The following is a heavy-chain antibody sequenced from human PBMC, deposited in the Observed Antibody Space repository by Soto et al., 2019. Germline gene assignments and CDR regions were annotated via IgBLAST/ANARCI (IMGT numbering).Heavy chain of an antibody. CDR3: ASFRSMIVVVIDAFDI. CDR2: IYYSGST. CDR1: GGTIGSGGYY. Sequence: PSETLSLTCTVSGGTIGSGGYYWSWIRQHPGKGLEWIGYIYYSGSTYYNPSLKSRVTISVDTSKNQFSLKLSSVTAADTAVYYCASFRSMIVVVIDAFDIWGQGTMVTVSS. J-gene: IGHJ3*02. D-gene: IGHD3-22*01. V-gene: IGHV4-31*03.